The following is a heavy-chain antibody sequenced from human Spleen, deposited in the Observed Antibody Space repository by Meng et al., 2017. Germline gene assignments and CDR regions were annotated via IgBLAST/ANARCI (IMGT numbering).Heavy chain of an antibody. Sequence: GSLRLSCTVSGYSISSGYYWGWIRQPPGKGLEWIGSIYHSGSTNYNPSLESRVTMSVDTSKNQFSLKLTSVTAADTAVYYCAREARYDFIDSWGQGTRVTGSS. V-gene: IGHV4-38-2*02. CDR2: IYHSGST. D-gene: IGHD1-1*01. J-gene: IGHJ4*02. CDR1: GYSISSGYY. CDR3: AREARYDFIDS.